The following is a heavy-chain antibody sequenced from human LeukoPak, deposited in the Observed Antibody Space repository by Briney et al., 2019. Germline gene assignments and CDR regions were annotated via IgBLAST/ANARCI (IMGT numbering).Heavy chain of an antibody. CDR2: IYYSGST. D-gene: IGHD3-3*01. CDR1: GGSISSYY. J-gene: IGHJ5*02. Sequence: SETLSLTCTVSGGSISSYYWSWIRQPPGKGLEWIGYIYYSGSTNYNPSLKSRVTISVDTSKNQFSLKLSSVTAADTAVCYCARDRIRFRAQYNWFDPWGQGTLVTVSA. V-gene: IGHV4-59*01. CDR3: ARDRIRFRAQYNWFDP.